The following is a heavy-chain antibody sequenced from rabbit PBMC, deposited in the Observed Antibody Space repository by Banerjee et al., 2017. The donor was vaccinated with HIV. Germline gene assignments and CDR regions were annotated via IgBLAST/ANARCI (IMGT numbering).Heavy chain of an antibody. CDR1: GIDFSSYG. V-gene: IGHV1S45*01. J-gene: IGHJ5*01. CDR3: ARERAGSGALDWLDL. CDR2: INTGSGST. D-gene: IGHD4-2*01. Sequence: QEQPVESGGGLVTLGGSLKLSCKASGIDFSSYGISWVRQAPGKGLEWIGYINTGSGSTDYATWAKGRFTISKASSTTVTLQMTSLTAADTATYFCARERAGSGALDWLDLWGQGTLVTV.